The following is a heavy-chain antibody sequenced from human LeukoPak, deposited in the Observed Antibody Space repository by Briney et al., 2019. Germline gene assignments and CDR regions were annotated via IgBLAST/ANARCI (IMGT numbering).Heavy chain of an antibody. J-gene: IGHJ4*02. D-gene: IGHD3-10*01. CDR1: GGSISRSDYY. CDR2: MYYSGYT. CDR3: ARLWVGRRGYFDY. V-gene: IGHV4-39*01. Sequence: LETLSLTCTVSGGSISRSDYYWGWIRQPPGKGLEWIGSMYYSGYTYYNPSLKSRVTISVDTSKNQLSLKFSSVTAADTAVYYCARLWVGRRGYFDYWGQGTLVTVSS.